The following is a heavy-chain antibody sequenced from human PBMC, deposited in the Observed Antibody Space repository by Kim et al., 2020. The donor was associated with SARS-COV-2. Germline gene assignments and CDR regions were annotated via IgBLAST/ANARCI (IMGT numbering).Heavy chain of an antibody. Sequence: GGSLRLSCVASGFTFSDFYMSWVRRAPGKGLEWVSYISSRGTTIYYADSVKGRFTISRDNAKNTLSLQMDGLRADDTAVYYCARDHVINSGSQYDNYGMDVWGQGTTVTVSS. CDR3: ARDHVINSGSQYDNYGMDV. D-gene: IGHD1-26*01. CDR1: GFTFSDFY. CDR2: ISSRGTTI. V-gene: IGHV3-11*01. J-gene: IGHJ6*01.